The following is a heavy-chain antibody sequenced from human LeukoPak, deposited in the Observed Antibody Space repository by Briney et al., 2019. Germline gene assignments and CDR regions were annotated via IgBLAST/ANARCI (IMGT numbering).Heavy chain of an antibody. CDR2: ISGSGDST. CDR1: RFTFSTYA. Sequence: QSGGSLRLSCAASRFTFSTYAMTWVRQAPGKGLEWVSIISGSGDSTYYADSVKGRFTISRDNSKNTLHLQMNSLRVEDTAVYYCVKGNSPFWSGLSYFDFWGQGTLVTVSS. D-gene: IGHD3-3*01. CDR3: VKGNSPFWSGLSYFDF. V-gene: IGHV3-23*01. J-gene: IGHJ4*02.